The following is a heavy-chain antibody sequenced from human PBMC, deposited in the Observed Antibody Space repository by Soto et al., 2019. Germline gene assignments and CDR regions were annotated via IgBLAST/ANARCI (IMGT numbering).Heavy chain of an antibody. J-gene: IGHJ4*02. D-gene: IGHD2-15*01. Sequence: SETLSLTCTVSGGSISSYYWSWIRQPAGKGLEWIGRIYTSGSTNYNPSLKSRVTMSVDTSKNQFSLKLSSVTAADTAVYYCARVGGYCSGASCRHPYYFDYWGQGTLVTVYS. CDR3: ARVGGYCSGASCRHPYYFDY. V-gene: IGHV4-4*07. CDR2: IYTSGST. CDR1: GGSISSYY.